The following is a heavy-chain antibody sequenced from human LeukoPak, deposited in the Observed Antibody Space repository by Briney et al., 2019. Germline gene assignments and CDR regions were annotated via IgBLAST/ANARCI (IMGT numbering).Heavy chain of an antibody. D-gene: IGHD3-10*01. CDR1: GGSISSNH. V-gene: IGHV4-39*01. Sequence: PSETLSLTCIVSGGSISSNHWNWIRQPPGKGLEWIGSIYYSGSTYYNPSLKSRVTISVDTSKNQFSLKLSSVTAADTAVYYCARQGTMVRGVIIPFDYWGQGTLVTVSS. CDR2: IYYSGST. CDR3: ARQGTMVRGVIIPFDY. J-gene: IGHJ4*02.